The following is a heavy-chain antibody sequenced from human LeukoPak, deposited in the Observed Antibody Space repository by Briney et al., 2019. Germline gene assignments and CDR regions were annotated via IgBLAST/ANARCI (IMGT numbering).Heavy chain of an antibody. CDR1: GGSISSGDYY. J-gene: IGHJ6*02. CDR3: ARDPFSVVALNYYYYGMDV. CDR2: IYYSGGT. V-gene: IGHV4-30-4*01. Sequence: SETLSLTCTVSGGSISSGDYYWSWIRQPPGKGLEWIGYIYYSGGTYYNPSLKSRVTISVDTSKNQFSLKLSSVTAADTAVYYCARDPFSVVALNYYYYGMDVWGQGTTVTVSS. D-gene: IGHD2-2*01.